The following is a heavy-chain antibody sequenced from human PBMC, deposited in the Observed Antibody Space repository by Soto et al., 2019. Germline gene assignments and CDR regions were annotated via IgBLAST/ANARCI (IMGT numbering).Heavy chain of an antibody. CDR2: ISSSTTYI. V-gene: IGHV3-21*01. Sequence: EVQLVESGGGLVKPGGSLRLSCAASGFTFSSYTMNWVRQAPGKGLEWVSSISSSTTYIYYADSVTGRFTISRDNAKNSLYLQMNSLGAGDTAVYYCARETESYNWNAGLMAVWGQGTTVTDSS. D-gene: IGHD1-20*01. CDR3: ARETESYNWNAGLMAV. J-gene: IGHJ6*02. CDR1: GFTFSSYT.